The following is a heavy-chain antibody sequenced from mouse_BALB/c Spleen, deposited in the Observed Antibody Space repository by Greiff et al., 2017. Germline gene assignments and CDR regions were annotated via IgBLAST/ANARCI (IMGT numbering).Heavy chain of an antibody. CDR2: IWTGGGT. J-gene: IGHJ4*01. D-gene: IGHD2-4*01. V-gene: IGHV2-9-2*01. Sequence: QVQLKESGPGLVAPSQSLSITCTVSGFSLTSYDISWIRQPPGKGLEWLGVIWTGGGTNYNSAFMSRLSISKDNSKSQVFLKMNSLQTDDTAIYYCVRTSYYDYVGAMDYWGQGTSVTVSS. CDR1: GFSLTSYD. CDR3: VRTSYYDYVGAMDY.